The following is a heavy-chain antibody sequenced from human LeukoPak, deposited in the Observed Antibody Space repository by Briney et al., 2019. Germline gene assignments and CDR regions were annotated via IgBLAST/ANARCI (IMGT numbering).Heavy chain of an antibody. J-gene: IGHJ4*02. CDR1: GFTFSSYA. CDR2: ISYDGSSK. D-gene: IGHD3-9*01. V-gene: IGHV3-30*04. CDR3: ARSYYDILTALYFDY. Sequence: PGGSLRLSCAVSGFTFSSYAMHWVRQAPGKGLEWVAVISYDGSSKYYADSVKGRFTISRDNSKNTLYLQMNSLRAEDTAVYYCARSYYDILTALYFDYWGQGTLVTVSS.